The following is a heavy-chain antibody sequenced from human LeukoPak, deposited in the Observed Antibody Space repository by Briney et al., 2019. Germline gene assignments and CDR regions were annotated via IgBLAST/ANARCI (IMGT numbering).Heavy chain of an antibody. CDR2: IIPIFGTA. CDR3: ARAAQYYYDSSGYYVDFDY. V-gene: IGHV1-69*13. D-gene: IGHD3-22*01. Sequence: SVKVSCKAFGGTFSSYAISWVRQAHGQGLEWMGGIIPIFGTANYAQKFQGRVTITADESTSTAYMELSSLRSEDTAVYYCARAAQYYYDSSGYYVDFDYWGQGTLVTVSS. J-gene: IGHJ4*02. CDR1: GGTFSSYA.